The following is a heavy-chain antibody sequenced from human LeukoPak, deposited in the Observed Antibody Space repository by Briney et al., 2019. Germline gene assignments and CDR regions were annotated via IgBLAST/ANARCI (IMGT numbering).Heavy chain of an antibody. V-gene: IGHV3-23*01. Sequence: GGSLRLSCAASGFTFSSYAMNWVRQAPGKGLEWVSAITGSGGRTYYADSVKGRFTISRDNSKNTLYLQMNSLRAEDTAVYYCAKDPGIAAAGGYWGQGTLVTVSS. CDR3: AKDPGIAAAGGY. CDR2: ITGSGGRT. J-gene: IGHJ4*02. CDR1: GFTFSSYA. D-gene: IGHD6-13*01.